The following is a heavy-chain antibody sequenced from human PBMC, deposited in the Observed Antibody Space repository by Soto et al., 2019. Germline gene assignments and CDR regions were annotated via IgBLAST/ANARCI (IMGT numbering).Heavy chain of an antibody. CDR3: ATNRGSSGCYAA. D-gene: IGHD6-19*01. J-gene: IGHJ4*02. V-gene: IGHV1-2*02. CDR2: INPNSGGT. CDR1: GYTFTGYY. Sequence: ASVKVSCKASGYTFTGYYMHWVRQAPGQGLEWMGWINPNSGGTNYAQKFQGRVTMTRDTSISTAYMELSRLRSDDTAVYYCATNRGSSGCYAAWGQGTLVTVSS.